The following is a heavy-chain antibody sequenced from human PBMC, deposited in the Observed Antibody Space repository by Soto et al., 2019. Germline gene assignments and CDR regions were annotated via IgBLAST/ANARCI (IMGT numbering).Heavy chain of an antibody. CDR2: TYYRSKWYK. D-gene: IGHD6-19*01. CDR1: GDSVSSNSAA. CDR3: GRGDTSGWSRGGFDY. V-gene: IGHV6-1*01. Sequence: SRTLSLPCAISGDSVSSNSAAWNWIRQSPSRGLEWLGRTYYRSKWYKDYAVSVKSRITINPDTSKNQFSLQLSSVTPEDTAVYYCGRGDTSGWSRGGFDYWGQGTLVTVSS. J-gene: IGHJ4*02.